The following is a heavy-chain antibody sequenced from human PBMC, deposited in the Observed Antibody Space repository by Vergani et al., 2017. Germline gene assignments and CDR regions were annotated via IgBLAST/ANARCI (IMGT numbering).Heavy chain of an antibody. CDR3: ASKRXACRAAYCHSYDF. CDR2: MDYSGST. D-gene: IGHD2-15*01. J-gene: IGHJ4*02. CDR1: GDSVISTDYH. Sequence: QVQLQESGPGLVKPSETLSLTCTVSGDSVISTDYHWGWIRQPPGKGLEWIGSMDYSGSTTYNPSLESRISISFETPKNQFSLMLTSVTAADTAVYYCASKRXACRAAYCHSYDFWGPGTLVGVSS. V-gene: IGHV4-39*01.